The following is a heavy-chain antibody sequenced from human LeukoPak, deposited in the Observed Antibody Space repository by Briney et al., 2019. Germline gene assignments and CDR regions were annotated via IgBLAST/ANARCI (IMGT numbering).Heavy chain of an antibody. Sequence: PSQTLSLTCTVSGGSISSGGYYWSWIRQHPGKGLEWIGYIYYRGSTYYNPSLKSRVTISVDTSKNQFSLKLSSVTAADTAVYYCARSELYDSSGYYYEYGMDVWGQGTTVTVSS. D-gene: IGHD3-22*01. J-gene: IGHJ6*02. CDR2: IYYRGST. V-gene: IGHV4-31*03. CDR1: GGSISSGGYY. CDR3: ARSELYDSSGYYYEYGMDV.